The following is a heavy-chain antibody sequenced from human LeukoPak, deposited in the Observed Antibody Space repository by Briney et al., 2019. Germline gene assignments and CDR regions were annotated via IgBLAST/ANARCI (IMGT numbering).Heavy chain of an antibody. V-gene: IGHV4-34*01. D-gene: IGHD5-12*01. CDR3: ARDIVATTYYYYYGMDV. J-gene: IGHJ6*02. CDR2: INHSGST. CDR1: GGSFSGYY. Sequence: SETLSLTCAVYGGSFSGYYWSWIRQPPGKGLEWIGEINHSGSTNYNPSLKSRVTISVDTSKNQFSLKLSSVTAADTAVYYCARDIVATTYYYYYGMDVWGQGTTVTVSS.